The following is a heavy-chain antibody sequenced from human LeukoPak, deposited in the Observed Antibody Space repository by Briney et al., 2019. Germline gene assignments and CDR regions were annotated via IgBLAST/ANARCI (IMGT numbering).Heavy chain of an antibody. J-gene: IGHJ4*02. CDR1: GGSISSGGYS. CDR3: ARGLSGEAAGTGFDH. V-gene: IGHV4-30-2*01. CDR2: IYHSGST. D-gene: IGHD6-13*01. Sequence: PSETLSLTCAVSGGSISSGGYSWSWIRQPPGKGLEWIGYIYHSGSTYYNPSLKSRVTISVDRSKNQFSLKLSSVTAADTAVYYCARGLSGEAAGTGFDHWGQGTLVTVSS.